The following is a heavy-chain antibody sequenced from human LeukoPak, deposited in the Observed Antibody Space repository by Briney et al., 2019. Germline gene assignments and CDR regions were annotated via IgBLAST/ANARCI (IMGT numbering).Heavy chain of an antibody. D-gene: IGHD6-19*01. CDR3: ARASGYTSGWYDDAFDI. Sequence: PGGSLRLSCAASGFTFSSYSMNWVRQAPGKGLEWVSSIRSSSSYIYYADSVKGRFTISRDNAKNSLYLQMNSLRAEDTAVYYCARASGYTSGWYDDAFDIWGQGTMVTVSS. J-gene: IGHJ3*02. CDR1: GFTFSSYS. V-gene: IGHV3-21*01. CDR2: IRSSSSYI.